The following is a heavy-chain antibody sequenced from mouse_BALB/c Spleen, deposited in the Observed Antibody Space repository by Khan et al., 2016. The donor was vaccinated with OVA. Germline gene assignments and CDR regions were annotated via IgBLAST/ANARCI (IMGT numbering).Heavy chain of an antibody. J-gene: IGHJ3*01. CDR3: AEGDYSYGKIAY. CDR2: ICRGGNT. CDR1: GFSLSNYG. D-gene: IGHD2-12*01. Sequence: QVQLKESGPGLVQPSQSLSITCTVSGFSLSNYGVYWVRQSPGKGLEWLGVICRGGNTDYNAAIMSRLCITKDNSESQAFYKMNRLQANDTAIYNYAEGDYSYGKIAYWGQGTLVTVSA. V-gene: IGHV2-5*01.